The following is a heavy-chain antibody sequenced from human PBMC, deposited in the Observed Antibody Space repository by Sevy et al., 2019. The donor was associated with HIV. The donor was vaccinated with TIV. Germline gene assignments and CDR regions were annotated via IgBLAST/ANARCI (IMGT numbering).Heavy chain of an antibody. CDR2: INPNTGVT. Sequence: ASVNVSCKASGYTFAVYYLHWVRQAPGQGLEWMGRINPNTGVTNYAQKFQGRVTMTRDTSITTAYMELNRLGSDDTAVYYCAVLATISSFDYWGQGSLVTVSS. CDR3: AVLATISSFDY. V-gene: IGHV1-2*06. D-gene: IGHD5-12*01. CDR1: GYTFAVYY. J-gene: IGHJ4*02.